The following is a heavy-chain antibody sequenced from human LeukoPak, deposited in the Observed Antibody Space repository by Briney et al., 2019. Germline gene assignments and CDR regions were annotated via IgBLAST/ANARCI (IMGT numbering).Heavy chain of an antibody. V-gene: IGHV3-7*01. CDR3: ARGATVTTFWPF. J-gene: IGHJ4*02. Sequence: GGSLRLSCAASGFTFTTSWLSWVRQAPGKGLEWVANIKPDGSDKYVDSVKGRFTISRDNAKNSLYLQMNSLRAEDTAVYYCARGATVTTFWPFWGQGTLVTVSS. CDR1: GFTFTTSW. D-gene: IGHD4-17*01. CDR2: IKPDGSD.